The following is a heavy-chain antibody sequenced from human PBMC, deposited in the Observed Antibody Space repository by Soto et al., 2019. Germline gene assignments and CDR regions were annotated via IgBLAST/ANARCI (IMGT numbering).Heavy chain of an antibody. CDR2: ISSSSSYI. D-gene: IGHD6-19*01. V-gene: IGHV3-21*01. CDR1: GFTFSSYS. Sequence: EVQLVESGGGLVKPGGSLRLSCAASGFTFSSYSMNWVRQAPGKGLEWVSSISSSSSYIYYADSVKGRFTISRDNAKNSLYLQMNSLRAEDTAVYYCARDTGFGYSSGWYFQNLQAVLFDYWGQGTLVTVSS. J-gene: IGHJ4*02. CDR3: ARDTGFGYSSGWYFQNLQAVLFDY.